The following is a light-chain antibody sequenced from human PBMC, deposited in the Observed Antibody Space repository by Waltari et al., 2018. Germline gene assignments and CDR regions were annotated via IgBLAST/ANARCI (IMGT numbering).Light chain of an antibody. J-gene: IGLJ2*01. CDR3: ASWDGSLGGVI. V-gene: IGLV1-47*01. CDR1: NYNIGNHY. CDR2: RNN. Sequence: QSVLSQPPSASGTPGQRVTISCSGSNYNIGNHYVYCYHQPPGTAPKLLIYRNNHRPSGVPDRFSGSKSGTSASLAISGLRSEDEADYYCASWDGSLGGVIFGGGTKLTVL.